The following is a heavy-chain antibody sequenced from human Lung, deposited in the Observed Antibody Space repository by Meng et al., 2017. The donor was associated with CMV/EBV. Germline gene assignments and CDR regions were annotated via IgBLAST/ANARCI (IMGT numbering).Heavy chain of an antibody. CDR2: ISYNGNNR. V-gene: IGHV3-30*04. J-gene: IGHJ5*01. CDR1: GFDFRNYA. D-gene: IGHD2-15*01. CDR3: ARDAGGYCSTTSCYPHSFDP. Sequence: GGSLRLXCIASGFDFRNYAMHWVRQAPGKGLEWLSVISYNGNNRDYADSVKGRFTVSRDNSKRTLYLHLNNLRLEDTATYFCARDAGGYCSTTSCYPHSFDPXRQGXLVTVSS.